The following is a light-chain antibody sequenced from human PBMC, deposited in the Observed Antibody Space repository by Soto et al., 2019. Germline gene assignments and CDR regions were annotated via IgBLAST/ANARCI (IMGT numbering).Light chain of an antibody. CDR2: KAS. V-gene: IGKV1-5*03. CDR3: QQYNNWPPVT. J-gene: IGKJ4*01. Sequence: DIQMTQSPSTLSGSVGDRVTITCRASQTISSWLAWYQQKPGKAPKLLIYKASTLKSGVPPRFSGSGSGTDFTLTISSLQSEDFAVYYCQQYNNWPPVTFGGGTKVDIK. CDR1: QTISSW.